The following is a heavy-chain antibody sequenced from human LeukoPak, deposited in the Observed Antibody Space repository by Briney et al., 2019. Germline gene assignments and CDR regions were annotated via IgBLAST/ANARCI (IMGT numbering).Heavy chain of an antibody. V-gene: IGHV6-1*01. D-gene: IGHD3-22*01. CDR1: GDSVSSNSAA. J-gene: IGHJ5*02. CDR2: TYYRSKWYN. Sequence: SQTLSLTCAISGDSVSSNSAAWNWIRQSPSRGLEWLGRTYYRSKWYNDYAVSVKSRITINPDISKNQFSLQLNSVTPEDTAVYYCARETYDSSGYYYRGEFDPWGQGTLVTVSS. CDR3: ARETYDSSGYYYRGEFDP.